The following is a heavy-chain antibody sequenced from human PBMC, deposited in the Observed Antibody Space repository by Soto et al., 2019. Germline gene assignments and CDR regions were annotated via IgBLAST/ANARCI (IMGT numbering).Heavy chain of an antibody. CDR3: ARGRGSLPGGIDV. Sequence: KPSETLSLTCAVYGGSFSGFFWRWIRQPPGKGLEWIGEINHSGSTNYNPSLKSRVTFSVDTSKNQFSLRLSSVTAADTAVYCCARGRGSLPGGIDVWGQGTTVTVSS. V-gene: IGHV4-34*01. J-gene: IGHJ6*02. CDR1: GGSFSGFF. CDR2: INHSGST.